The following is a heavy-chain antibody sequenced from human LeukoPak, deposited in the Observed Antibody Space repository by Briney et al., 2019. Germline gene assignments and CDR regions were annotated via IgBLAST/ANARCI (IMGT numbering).Heavy chain of an antibody. CDR3: AYYSSSGAFDI. CDR2: IKQDGSEK. Sequence: GGSLRLSCAASGFTFSSYWMSWVRQAPGKGLEWVANIKQDGSEKYYVDSVKGRFTISRDNAKNSLYLQMNSLRAEDTAVYYCAYYSSSGAFDIWGQGTMVTVSS. J-gene: IGHJ3*02. CDR1: GFTFSSYW. V-gene: IGHV3-7*01. D-gene: IGHD6-6*01.